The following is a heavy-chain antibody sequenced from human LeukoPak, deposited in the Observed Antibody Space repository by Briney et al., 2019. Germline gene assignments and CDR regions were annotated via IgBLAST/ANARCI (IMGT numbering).Heavy chain of an antibody. J-gene: IGHJ4*02. V-gene: IGHV3-9*01. CDR2: ISWNSGSE. Sequence: PGGSLRLSCAASGFTFSSYWMHWVRQAPGKGLEWVSGISWNSGSEGYADSVKGRFTISRDNAKNSLYLQMNSLRAEDTAVYYCSRELSFGYFDYWGQGTLVTVSS. CDR3: SRELSFGYFDY. CDR1: GFTFSSYW. D-gene: IGHD3-16*02.